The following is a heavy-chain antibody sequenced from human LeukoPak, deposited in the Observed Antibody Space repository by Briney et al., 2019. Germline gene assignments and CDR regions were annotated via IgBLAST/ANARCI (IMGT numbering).Heavy chain of an antibody. D-gene: IGHD2/OR15-2a*01. CDR1: GFTVSSNY. CDR3: ARNILFAFGI. Sequence: GGSLRLSCAASGFTVSSNYMSWVRQAPGEGLEWVSVIYSDGSTYYADSVKGRFTISRDNSKNTLYLQVNSLRAEDTAMYYCARNILFAFGIWGQGTMVTVSS. V-gene: IGHV3-53*01. CDR2: IYSDGST. J-gene: IGHJ3*02.